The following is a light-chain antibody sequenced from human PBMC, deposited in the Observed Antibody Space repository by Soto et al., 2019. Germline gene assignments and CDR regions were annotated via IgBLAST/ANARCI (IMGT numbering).Light chain of an antibody. CDR1: QSISSY. CDR2: AAS. J-gene: IGKJ3*01. CDR3: EQSYSTLT. V-gene: IGKV1-39*01. Sequence: DIQMTQSPSSLSASVGDRVTITCQASQSISSYLNWYQQKPGKAPKLLIYAASSLQSGVPSRFRGSGSGTESALTISSLQPGDFATYYCEQSYSTLTFGPGTKVDIQ.